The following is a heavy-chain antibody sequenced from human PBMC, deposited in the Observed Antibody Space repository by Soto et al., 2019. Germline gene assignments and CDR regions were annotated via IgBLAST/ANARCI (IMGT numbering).Heavy chain of an antibody. CDR3: ARGLTSNRAVAGMAY. CDR2: IYPSGST. Sequence: QVQLQASGPGLVTPSGTLALTCAVSGCSISSKYWWTWVSQPTGKGLERVGEIYPSGSTNYNPSRTSRVTMSVDKCKSQCAPELNSVPAADTALYYCARGLTSNRAVAGMAYWGQGTLVTVSS. J-gene: IGHJ4*02. CDR1: GCSISSKYW. D-gene: IGHD6-19*01. V-gene: IGHV4-4*02.